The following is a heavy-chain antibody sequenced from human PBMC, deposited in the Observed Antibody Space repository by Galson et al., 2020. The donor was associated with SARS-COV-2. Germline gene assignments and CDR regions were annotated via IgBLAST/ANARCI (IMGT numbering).Heavy chain of an antibody. Sequence: GESLKISCAASGFTFSSYAMHWVRQAPGKGLEWVAVISYDGSNKYYADSVKGRFTISRDNSKNTLYLQMNSLRAEDTAVYYCARGGENYDFWSGYYPDYWGQGTLVTVSS. V-gene: IGHV3-30*04. CDR2: ISYDGSNK. J-gene: IGHJ4*02. CDR1: GFTFSSYA. CDR3: ARGGENYDFWSGYYPDY. D-gene: IGHD3-3*01.